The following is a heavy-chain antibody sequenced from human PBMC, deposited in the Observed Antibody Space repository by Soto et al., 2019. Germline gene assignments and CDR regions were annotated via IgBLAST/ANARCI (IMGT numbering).Heavy chain of an antibody. J-gene: IGHJ6*03. CDR1: GGSFSGYY. V-gene: IGHV4-34*01. CDR2: INHSGST. Sequence: PSETLSLTCAVYGGSFSGYYWSWIRQPPGKGLEWIGEINHSGSTNYNPSLKSRVTISVDTSKNQFSLKLSSVTAADTAVYYCARANYMDVWGKGTTVTVS. CDR3: ARANYMDV.